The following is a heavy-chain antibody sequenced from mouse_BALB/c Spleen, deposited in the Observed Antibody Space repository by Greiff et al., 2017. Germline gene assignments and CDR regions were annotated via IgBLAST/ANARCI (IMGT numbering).Heavy chain of an antibody. Sequence: QVHVKQSGAELVRPGSSVKISCKASGYAFSSYWMNWVKQRPGQGLEWIGQIYPGDGDTNYNGKFKGKATLTADKSSSTAYMQLSSLTSEDSAVYFCAKPAYYYGLFDYWGQGTTLTVSS. V-gene: IGHV1-80*01. CDR1: GYAFSSYW. J-gene: IGHJ2*01. D-gene: IGHD1-1*01. CDR3: AKPAYYYGLFDY. CDR2: IYPGDGDT.